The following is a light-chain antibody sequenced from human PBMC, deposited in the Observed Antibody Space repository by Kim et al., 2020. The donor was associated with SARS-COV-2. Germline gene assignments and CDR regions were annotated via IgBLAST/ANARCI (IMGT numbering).Light chain of an antibody. CDR2: QDS. CDR3: QAWDSSTFWV. CDR1: RLGDKY. J-gene: IGLJ3*02. Sequence: SYELTQPPSVSVSPGQTASITCSGDRLGDKYACWYQQKPGQYPVLVIYQDSKRPSGIPERFSGSNSGSTATLTISGTQAMDEADYYCQAWDSSTFWVFGGGTQLTVL. V-gene: IGLV3-1*01.